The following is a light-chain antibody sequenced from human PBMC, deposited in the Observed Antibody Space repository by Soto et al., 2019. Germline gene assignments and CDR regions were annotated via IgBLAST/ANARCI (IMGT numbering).Light chain of an antibody. CDR1: QSIGSY. V-gene: IGKV1-39*01. Sequence: DIQMTQSPSSVSASVGDRVTITCRASQSIGSYLNWYRQKPGKAPKLLMYAASSLQSGVPSRFSGSGYGTDFRLTISSLQPEDFATYYCQQYNSYPWTFGQETKVDIK. CDR3: QQYNSYPWT. J-gene: IGKJ1*01. CDR2: AAS.